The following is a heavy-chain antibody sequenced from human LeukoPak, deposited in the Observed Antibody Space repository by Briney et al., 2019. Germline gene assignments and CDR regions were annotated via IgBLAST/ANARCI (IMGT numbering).Heavy chain of an antibody. V-gene: IGHV3-48*03. J-gene: IGHJ4*02. Sequence: GGSLRLSCAASGFTFSSYEMNWVRQAPGKGLEWVSYISSSGSTIYYADSVKGRFTISRDNAKNSLYLRMNSLRAEDTAVYYCARSYGGTYYFDYWGQGTLVTVSS. CDR2: ISSSGSTI. CDR1: GFTFSSYE. D-gene: IGHD4-23*01. CDR3: ARSYGGTYYFDY.